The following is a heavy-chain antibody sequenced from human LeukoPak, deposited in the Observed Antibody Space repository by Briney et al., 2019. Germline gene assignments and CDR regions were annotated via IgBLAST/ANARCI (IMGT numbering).Heavy chain of an antibody. J-gene: IGHJ4*02. CDR1: GFTFSSHW. CDR3: ARGEKSWINGFDL. D-gene: IGHD2-8*01. V-gene: IGHV3-74*01. Sequence: GGSLRLSCAASGFTFSSHWMHWVRHAPGKGLVWVSRINSDGSGTIYADSVKGRFTISRDNAKNTLDLQMNSLRAEDTAVYYCARGEKSWINGFDLWGQGTLVTVSS. CDR2: INSDGSGT.